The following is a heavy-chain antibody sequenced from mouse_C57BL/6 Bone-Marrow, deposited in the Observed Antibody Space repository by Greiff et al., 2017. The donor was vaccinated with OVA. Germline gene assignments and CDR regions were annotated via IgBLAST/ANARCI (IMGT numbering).Heavy chain of an antibody. Sequence: VQLKESGGGLVQPGGSLKLSCAASGFTFSDYGMAWVRQAPRKGPEWVAFISNLAYSIYYADTVTGRSTISRENAKNTLYLEMSSLRSEDTAMYYCARTDWDGYYFDYWGQGTTLTVSS. CDR2: ISNLAYSI. J-gene: IGHJ2*01. CDR1: GFTFSDYG. V-gene: IGHV5-15*01. D-gene: IGHD4-1*01. CDR3: ARTDWDGYYFDY.